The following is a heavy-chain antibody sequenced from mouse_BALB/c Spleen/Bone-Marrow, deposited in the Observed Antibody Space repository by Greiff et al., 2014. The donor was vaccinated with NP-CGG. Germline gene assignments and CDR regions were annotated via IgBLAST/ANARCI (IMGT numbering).Heavy chain of an antibody. J-gene: IGHJ3*01. V-gene: IGHV5-4*02. CDR3: GRAWFAY. CDR1: GFTFSDYY. D-gene: IGHD3-3*01. Sequence: EVQLVESGGGLVKPGGSLKLSCAASGFTFSDYYMYWVRQTPEKGLEWVATISDGGSYTYYPDSVKGRFTISRDNAKNNLYLQMSSLKSEDTAMYYCGRAWFAYWGQGTLVTVSA. CDR2: ISDGGSYT.